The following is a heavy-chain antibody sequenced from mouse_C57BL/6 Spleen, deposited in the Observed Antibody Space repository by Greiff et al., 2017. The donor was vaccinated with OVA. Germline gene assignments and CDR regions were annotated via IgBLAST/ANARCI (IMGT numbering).Heavy chain of an antibody. J-gene: IGHJ3*01. CDR3: ARGDGDYKVAY. D-gene: IGHD2-13*01. Sequence: QVQLQQSGPELVKPGASVKLSCKASGYTFTSYDINWVKQRPGQGLEWIGWIYPRDGSTKYNEKFKGKATLTVDTSSSTAYMELHSLTSEDSAVYFCARGDGDYKVAYWGQGTLVTVSA. CDR1: GYTFTSYD. V-gene: IGHV1-85*01. CDR2: IYPRDGST.